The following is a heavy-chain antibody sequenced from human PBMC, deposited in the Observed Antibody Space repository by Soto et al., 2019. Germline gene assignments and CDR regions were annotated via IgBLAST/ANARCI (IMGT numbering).Heavy chain of an antibody. J-gene: IGHJ6*02. CDR2: ISYDGSNK. CDR1: GFTFSSYA. Sequence: QVQLVESGGGVVQPGRSLRLSCAASGFTFSSYAMHWVRQAPGKGLEWVAVISYDGSNKYYADSVKGRFTISRDNSKNTLYLQMNSLRAEDTAVYYCARDPRVVAASSLYDGMDVWGQGTTVTVSS. CDR3: ARDPRVVAASSLYDGMDV. D-gene: IGHD2-15*01. V-gene: IGHV3-30-3*01.